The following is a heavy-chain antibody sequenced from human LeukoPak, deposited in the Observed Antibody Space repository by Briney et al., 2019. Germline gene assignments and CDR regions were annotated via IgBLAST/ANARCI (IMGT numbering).Heavy chain of an antibody. V-gene: IGHV3-23*01. D-gene: IGHD6-13*01. CDR3: AKPGRTAAGLFDS. J-gene: IGHJ4*02. CDR1: GFTFKNYA. CDR2: FSVNGRDT. Sequence: GGSLRLSCAASGFTFKNYALSWVRQAPGKGLEWVSGFSVNGRDTYYADFVKGRFTIARDIAKNTLYLQMNSLRAEDTPTYYCAKPGRTAAGLFDSWGQGTLVTVSS.